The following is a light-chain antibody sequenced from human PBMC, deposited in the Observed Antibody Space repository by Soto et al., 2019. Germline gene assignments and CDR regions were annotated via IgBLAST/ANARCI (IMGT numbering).Light chain of an antibody. Sequence: QLVLTHSPSVSASLGASGKLTCTLSSGHSSYAIAWHQQQPERGPRFLLKLNSDGSHNKGDGIPDRFSGSSSGAERFLTISSLQSEDEAEYYCQTRGTDIPVFGTGTKVTVL. CDR2: LNSDGSH. V-gene: IGLV4-69*01. J-gene: IGLJ1*01. CDR1: SGHSSYA. CDR3: QTRGTDIPV.